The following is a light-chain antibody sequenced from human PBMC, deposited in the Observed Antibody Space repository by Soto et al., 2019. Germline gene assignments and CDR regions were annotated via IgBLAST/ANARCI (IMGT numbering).Light chain of an antibody. Sequence: EVVLTQSPGTLSLSPGERATLSCRASQSIINNYLAWYQQRPGQAPSLLIYGSSDRATGIPGRFSGSGSGTDFTLTISRLEPEDFAVYYCNQYGSAPPYTFGQGTKVEI. CDR1: QSIINNY. CDR3: NQYGSAPPYT. CDR2: GSS. V-gene: IGKV3-20*01. J-gene: IGKJ2*01.